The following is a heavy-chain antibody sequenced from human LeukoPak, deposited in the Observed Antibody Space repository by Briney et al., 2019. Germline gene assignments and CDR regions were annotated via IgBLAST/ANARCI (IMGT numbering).Heavy chain of an antibody. Sequence: PGGSLRLSCAASGFTFSDYYMSWIRQAPGKGLEWVSYISSSGSTVHYADSVKGRFSISRDNAKNSLYLQMNSLRAEDTAVYYCARVVRGVITAPYFDYWGQGTLVTVSS. J-gene: IGHJ4*02. CDR3: ARVVRGVITAPYFDY. CDR2: ISSSGSTV. CDR1: GFTFSDYY. D-gene: IGHD3-10*01. V-gene: IGHV3-11*01.